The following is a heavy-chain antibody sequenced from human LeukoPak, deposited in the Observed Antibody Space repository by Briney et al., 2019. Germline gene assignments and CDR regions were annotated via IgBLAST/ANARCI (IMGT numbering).Heavy chain of an antibody. V-gene: IGHV4-38-2*01. CDR2: VFHTGSS. Sequence: PSETLSLTCAVSGYSISSGYYWGWIRQPPGKGPEWIGSVFHTGSSYYIPPLKSRVTISVDTSKNQFSLEVSSVTAADTAIYYCARGISTTGHDYWGPGTLVTVSS. CDR1: GYSISSGYY. D-gene: IGHD4-11*01. J-gene: IGHJ4*02. CDR3: ARGISTTGHDY.